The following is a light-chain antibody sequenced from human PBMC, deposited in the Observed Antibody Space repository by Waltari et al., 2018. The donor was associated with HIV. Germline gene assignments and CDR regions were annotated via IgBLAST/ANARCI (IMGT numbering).Light chain of an antibody. J-gene: IGKJ1*01. CDR3: QQYYNNPWT. CDR1: HSVLHIPSNKNY. Sequence: DFVATQSPASLAVSLVDRASFHCSTSHSVLHIPSNKNYLAWYQQRPGHPPTLLIYWASIRESGVPDRFSGSGSGTDFTLTISRLQAEDVAVYYCQQYYNNPWTFGQGTKVEIK. CDR2: WAS. V-gene: IGKV4-1*01.